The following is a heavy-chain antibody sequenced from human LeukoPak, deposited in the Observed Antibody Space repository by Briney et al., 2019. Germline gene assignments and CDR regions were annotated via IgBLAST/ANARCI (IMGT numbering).Heavy chain of an antibody. CDR1: GGSFSGYY. D-gene: IGHD2-2*02. CDR2: INHSGST. CDR3: AMSLYCSSTSCYRSYYYYGMDV. Sequence: SETLSLTCAVYGGSFSGYYWSWIRRPPGKGLEWIGEINHSGSTNYNPSLKSRVTISVDTSKNQFSLKLSSVTAADTAVYYCAMSLYCSSTSCYRSYYYYGMDVWGQGTTVTVSS. J-gene: IGHJ6*02. V-gene: IGHV4-34*01.